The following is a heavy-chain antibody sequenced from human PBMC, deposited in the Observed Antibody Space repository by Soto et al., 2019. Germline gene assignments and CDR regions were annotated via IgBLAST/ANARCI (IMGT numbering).Heavy chain of an antibody. Sequence: QVQLVQSGAEVKKPGASVKVSCKASGYTFTNYAMHWVRQTPGQRLEGMGWINAGNGNTKYSQKFQGRVTITRDTSASAGYLELSSLKFEETAVYYCARGGFSFDYWGQGTLVTVSS. CDR2: INAGNGNT. CDR3: ARGGFSFDY. CDR1: GYTFTNYA. D-gene: IGHD3-16*01. J-gene: IGHJ4*02. V-gene: IGHV1-3*01.